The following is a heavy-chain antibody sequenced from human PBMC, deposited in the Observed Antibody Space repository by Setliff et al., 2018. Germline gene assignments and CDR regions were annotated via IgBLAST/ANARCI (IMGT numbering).Heavy chain of an antibody. J-gene: IGHJ4*02. D-gene: IGHD6-19*01. CDR3: ARVTIAVAGYFDF. CDR2: ISAYNGNT. V-gene: IGHV1-18*01. Sequence: ASVKVSCKASGYTFTSYDINWVRQATGQGLEWMGWISAYNGNTNYAQKFQGRVTITADKSTSTAYMELSSLRSEDTAVYYCARVTIAVAGYFDFWGQGTLVTVSS. CDR1: GYTFTSYD.